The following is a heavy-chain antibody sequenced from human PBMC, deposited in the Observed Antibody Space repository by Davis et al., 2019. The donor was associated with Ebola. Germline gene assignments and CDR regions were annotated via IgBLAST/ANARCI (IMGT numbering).Heavy chain of an antibody. J-gene: IGHJ6*02. Sequence: PGGSLRLSCGASGFTFSTYDMHWVRQGKGKGLEWVAAIAAAGDTYYAGSVKGRFTISRENGKNSLYLQMNSLSGGDSAVYYCTRVLGHCSSTTCSGMDVWGQGTTVTVSS. CDR3: TRVLGHCSSTTCSGMDV. D-gene: IGHD2-2*01. CDR1: GFTFSTYD. V-gene: IGHV3-13*01. CDR2: IAAAGDT.